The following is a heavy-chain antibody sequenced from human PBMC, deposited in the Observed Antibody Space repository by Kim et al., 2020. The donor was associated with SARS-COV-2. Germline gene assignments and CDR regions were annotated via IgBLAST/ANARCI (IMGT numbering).Heavy chain of an antibody. V-gene: IGHV3-48*04. CDR2: ISSSSSTI. CDR1: GFTFSSYS. D-gene: IGHD4-17*01. J-gene: IGHJ4*02. Sequence: GGSLRLSCAASGFTFSSYSMNWVRQAPGKGLEWVSYISSSSSTIYYADSVKGRFTISRDNAKNSLYLQMNSLRAEDTAVYYCARAPSSYGDYVVYIDYWGQGTLVTVSS. CDR3: ARAPSSYGDYVVYIDY.